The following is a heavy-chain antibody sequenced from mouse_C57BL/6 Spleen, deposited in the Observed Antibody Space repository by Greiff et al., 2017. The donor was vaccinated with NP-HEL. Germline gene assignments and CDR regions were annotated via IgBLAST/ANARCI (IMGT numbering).Heavy chain of an antibody. V-gene: IGHV1-54*01. CDR2: INPGSGGT. CDR3: ARGGTYYSNYYAMDY. J-gene: IGHJ4*01. Sequence: QVQLQQSGAELVRPGTSVKVSCKASGYAFTNYLIEWVKQRPGQGLEWIGVINPGSGGTNYNEKFKGKATLTADKSSSTAYMQLSSLTAEDSAVYFCARGGTYYSNYYAMDYWGQGTSVTVSS. D-gene: IGHD2-5*01. CDR1: GYAFTNYL.